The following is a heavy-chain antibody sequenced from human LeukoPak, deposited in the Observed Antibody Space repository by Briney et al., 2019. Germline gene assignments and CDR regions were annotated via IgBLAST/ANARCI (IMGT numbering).Heavy chain of an antibody. CDR1: GDSISSSNYY. Sequence: SETLSLTCTVSGDSISSSNYYWGWIRQPPGKGLEWIGTIYYSGCGSTYYNPSLKGRVTVSVDTSKNQFSLKVSSVTAADTVVYYCTRAKTTVVAPYNWFGPWGQGTLVTVSS. CDR2: IYYSGCGST. D-gene: IGHD4-23*01. CDR3: TRAKTTVVAPYNWFGP. V-gene: IGHV4-39*01. J-gene: IGHJ5*02.